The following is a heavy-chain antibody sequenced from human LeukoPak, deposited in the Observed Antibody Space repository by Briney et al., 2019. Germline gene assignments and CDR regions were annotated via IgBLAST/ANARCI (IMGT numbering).Heavy chain of an antibody. CDR1: GGSFSGYY. Sequence: SETLSLTCAVYGGSFSGYYWSWVRQPPAKVLEWIGEINHSGSTNYNPPLKSRVTISVDTSKNQFSLKLSSVTAADPAVYYCARGIQLWFQDYWGQGTLVTVSS. V-gene: IGHV4-34*01. D-gene: IGHD5-18*01. CDR3: ARGIQLWFQDY. CDR2: INHSGST. J-gene: IGHJ4*02.